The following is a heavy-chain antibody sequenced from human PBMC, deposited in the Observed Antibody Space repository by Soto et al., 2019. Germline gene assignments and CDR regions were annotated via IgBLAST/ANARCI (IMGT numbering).Heavy chain of an antibody. CDR3: ARNLYDFWSGSYFDY. Sequence: GGSLRLSCAASGFTFSSYSMNWVRQAPGKGLEWVSYISSSSSTIYYADSVKGRFTISRDNAKNSLYLQMNSLRDEETAVYYCARNLYDFWSGSYFDYWGQGTLVTVSS. CDR1: GFTFSSYS. V-gene: IGHV3-48*02. D-gene: IGHD3-3*01. CDR2: ISSSSSTI. J-gene: IGHJ4*02.